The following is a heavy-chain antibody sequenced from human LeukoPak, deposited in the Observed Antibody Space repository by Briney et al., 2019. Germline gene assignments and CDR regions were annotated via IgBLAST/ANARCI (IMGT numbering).Heavy chain of an antibody. V-gene: IGHV1-2*02. Sequence: ASVKLSCKASGYTFTGYYMHWVRQAPGQGLGWMGWINPMSGGINYAQKFQGSVSMTRDTFISTGYMELSRLRSDDTALYFCARIGAAGTNTDYWGQGTLVTVSS. J-gene: IGHJ4*02. CDR2: INPMSGGI. D-gene: IGHD6-13*01. CDR3: ARIGAAGTNTDY. CDR1: GYTFTGYY.